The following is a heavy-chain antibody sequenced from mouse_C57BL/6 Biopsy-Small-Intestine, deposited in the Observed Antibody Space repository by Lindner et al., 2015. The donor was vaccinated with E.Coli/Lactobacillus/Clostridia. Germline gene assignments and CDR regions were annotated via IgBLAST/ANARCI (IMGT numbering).Heavy chain of an antibody. CDR2: ITTFNGHT. D-gene: IGHD1-1*02. CDR3: AREYCRDTSCYGGFDY. J-gene: IGHJ4*01. Sequence: SVKVSCKASGYTFRDYYIHWVRQAPGQGLEWVAWITTFNGHTKLAQSLQGRVTLTTDTSTSTAYMELSSLTSEDTAVFYCAREYCRDTSCYGGFDYWGQGTLVTVST. V-gene: IGHV1-66*01. CDR1: GYTFRDYY.